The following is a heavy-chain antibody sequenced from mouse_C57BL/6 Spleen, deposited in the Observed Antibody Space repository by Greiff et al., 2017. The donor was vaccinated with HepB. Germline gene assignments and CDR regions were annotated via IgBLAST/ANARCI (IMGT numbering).Heavy chain of an antibody. D-gene: IGHD1-1*01. J-gene: IGHJ4*01. CDR3: ARGSRGAMDY. V-gene: IGHV1-18*01. Sequence: EVQLQQSGPELVKPGASVKIPCKASGYTFTDYNMDWVKQSHGKSLEWIGDINPNNGGTIYNQKFKGKATFTVDKSSSTAYMELRSLTSEDTAVYYCARGSRGAMDYWGQGTSVTVSS. CDR1: GYTFTDYN. CDR2: INPNNGGT.